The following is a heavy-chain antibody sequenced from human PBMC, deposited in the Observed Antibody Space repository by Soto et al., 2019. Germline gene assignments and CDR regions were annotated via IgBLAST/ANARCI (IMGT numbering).Heavy chain of an antibody. V-gene: IGHV3-23*01. D-gene: IGHD6-6*01. CDR3: AKGHQYSSSSNHFDS. CDR1: GFTFSSFA. CDR2: ISGSGGST. Sequence: EVQLLESGGGLVQPGGSLRLSCAAPGFTFSSFAMSWVRQAPGKGPEWVSAISGSGGSTYYADSVKGRFTISRDNSKNTLYLQMNSLRAEDTAVYYCAKGHQYSSSSNHFDSWGQGTPVTVSS. J-gene: IGHJ4*02.